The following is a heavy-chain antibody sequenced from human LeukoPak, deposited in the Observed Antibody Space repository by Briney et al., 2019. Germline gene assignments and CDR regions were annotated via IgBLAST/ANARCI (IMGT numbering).Heavy chain of an antibody. Sequence: PSETLSLTCTVAGYSISSGYYWGWLRQSPGKGLEWIASIYHTGETHYHPSLKSRVSISVDTSNNQFSLRSTSATAADTAMYYCARGRFAELFDIWGQGTLVTVSS. CDR3: ARGRFAELFDI. CDR1: GYSISSGYY. CDR2: IYHTGET. J-gene: IGHJ4*02. D-gene: IGHD3-10*01. V-gene: IGHV4-38-2*02.